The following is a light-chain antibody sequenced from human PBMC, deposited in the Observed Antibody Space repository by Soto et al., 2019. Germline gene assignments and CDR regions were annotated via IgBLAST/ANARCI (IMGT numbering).Light chain of an antibody. CDR2: GNT. J-gene: IGLJ2*01. Sequence: QSVLTQPPSVSGAPGQRVTISCTGSSSNIGAPYDVHWYQQLPGTAPKLLIYGNTNRPSGVPDRFSGSKSGTSASLAITGLQAEDEADYYCQSYDRSLSGVIFGGGTKLTV. CDR3: QSYDRSLSGVI. CDR1: SSNIGAPYD. V-gene: IGLV1-40*01.